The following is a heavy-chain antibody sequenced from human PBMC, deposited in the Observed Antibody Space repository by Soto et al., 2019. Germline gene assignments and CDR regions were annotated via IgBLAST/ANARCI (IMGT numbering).Heavy chain of an antibody. Sequence: SETLSLTCTVSGGSVSSGSYYWSWIRQPPGKGLEWIGYIYYSGSTNYNPSLKSRVTISVDTSKNQFSLKLSSVTAADTAVYNCARVQCSSTSCYTPLHFDYWGQGTLVTVSS. D-gene: IGHD2-2*02. V-gene: IGHV4-61*01. CDR3: ARVQCSSTSCYTPLHFDY. CDR1: GGSVSSGSYY. J-gene: IGHJ4*02. CDR2: IYYSGST.